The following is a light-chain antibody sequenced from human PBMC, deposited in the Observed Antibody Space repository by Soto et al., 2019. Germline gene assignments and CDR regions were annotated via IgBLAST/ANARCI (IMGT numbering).Light chain of an antibody. Sequence: EIVLTQSPGTLSLSPGERATLSCRARQSVGSSYLAWYQQKPGQAPRVLIYGASSRATGIPDRFSGSGSGTDFTLTISRLEPEDFAVYYCQQYATSTFTFGPGTKVDIK. J-gene: IGKJ3*01. CDR1: QSVGSSY. V-gene: IGKV3-20*01. CDR2: GAS. CDR3: QQYATSTFT.